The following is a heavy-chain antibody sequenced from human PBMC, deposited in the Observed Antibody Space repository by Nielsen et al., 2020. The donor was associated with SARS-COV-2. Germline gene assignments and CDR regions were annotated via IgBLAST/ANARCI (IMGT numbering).Heavy chain of an antibody. CDR2: IYYSGSP. CDR3: ARVAPGDYDFWSGYDYYYGMDV. V-gene: IGHV4-39*01. J-gene: IGHJ6*02. Sequence: RQAPGKGLEWIGSIYYSGSPYYNPSLKSRVTISVDTSKNQFSLKLSSVTAADTAVYYCARVAPGDYDFWSGYDYYYGMDVWGQGTTVTVSS. D-gene: IGHD3-3*01.